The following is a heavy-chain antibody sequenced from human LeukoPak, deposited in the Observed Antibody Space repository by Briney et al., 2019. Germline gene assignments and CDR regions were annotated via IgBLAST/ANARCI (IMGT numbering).Heavy chain of an antibody. CDR2: IWYDGSSK. J-gene: IGHJ3*02. CDR1: GLTFSSYG. V-gene: IGHV3-33*06. D-gene: IGHD6-19*01. CDR3: AKSSTYSSGAHAYDI. Sequence: PGRSLRLSCAASGLTFSSYGMHWVRQAPGKGLEWVAVIWYDGSSKYYADPVKGRFTISRDTSKNTLYLQMNSLRAEDTAVYYCAKSSTYSSGAHAYDIWGQGTLVTVSS.